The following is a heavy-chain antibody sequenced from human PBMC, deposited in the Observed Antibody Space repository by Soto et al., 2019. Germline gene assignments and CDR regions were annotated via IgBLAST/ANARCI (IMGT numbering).Heavy chain of an antibody. D-gene: IGHD3-16*01. Sequence: QVQLVQSGAEVTKPGSSVKVSCKASGGTFSSYAISWVRQAPGQGLELMGGIIPIFGTANYAQKIQGRVTITADEATSTAYMELSCLRAEDTALYYCARNPARQGEQTWGVWGQGTMVTVSS. J-gene: IGHJ4*02. CDR3: ARNPARQGEQTWGV. CDR1: GGTFSSYA. CDR2: IIPIFGTA. V-gene: IGHV1-69*01.